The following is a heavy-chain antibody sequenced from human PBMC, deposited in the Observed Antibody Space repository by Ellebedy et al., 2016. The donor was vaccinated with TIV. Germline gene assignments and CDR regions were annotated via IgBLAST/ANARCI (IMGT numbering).Heavy chain of an antibody. CDR1: GGSISSGDFH. V-gene: IGHV4-30-4*01. CDR3: ARGRDLSLDA. CDR2: IYYSGSS. Sequence: SETLSLTXTVSGGSISSGDFHWSWIRQHPGKGLEWIGYIYYSGSSYHNPSLKSRVTISVDTSKNQFSLKLSSVTAADTAVYYCARGRDLSLDAWGQGTLVTVSS. D-gene: IGHD3/OR15-3a*01. J-gene: IGHJ1*01.